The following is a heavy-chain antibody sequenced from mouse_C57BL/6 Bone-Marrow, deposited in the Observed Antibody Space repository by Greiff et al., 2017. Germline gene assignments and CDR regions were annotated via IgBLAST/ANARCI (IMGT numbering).Heavy chain of an antibody. CDR1: GYTFTSYW. V-gene: IGHV1-64*01. CDR3: AILDGYPLAY. J-gene: IGHJ3*01. CDR2: IHPNSGST. D-gene: IGHD2-3*01. Sequence: VQLQQPGAELVKPGASVKLSCKASGYTFTSYWMHWVKQRPGQGLAWIGMIHPNSGSTNYNEKFKSKATLTVDKSTSTAYLQLSSLTSEDAAVYYCAILDGYPLAYWGQGTLVTVSA.